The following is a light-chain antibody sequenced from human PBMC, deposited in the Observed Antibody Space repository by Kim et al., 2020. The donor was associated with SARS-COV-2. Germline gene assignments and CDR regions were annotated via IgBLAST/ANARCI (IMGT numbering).Light chain of an antibody. J-gene: IGLJ2*01. CDR3: QTWGTDTDVV. CDR1: SKPNNYA. Sequence: GKPTRTLSSKPNNYAIAWHQQQAEKGPRYLMNLNSDGSLTKGDGIPDRFSGSSSGAERYLTISSLQTADEADYYWQTWGTDTDVVFGGGTQLTVL. CDR2: LNSDGSL. V-gene: IGLV4-69*01.